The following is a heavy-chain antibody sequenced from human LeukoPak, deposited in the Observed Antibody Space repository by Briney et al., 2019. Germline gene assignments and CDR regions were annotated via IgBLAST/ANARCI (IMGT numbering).Heavy chain of an antibody. V-gene: IGHV1-18*04. J-gene: IGHJ4*02. D-gene: IGHD3-16*02. Sequence: ASVKVSCKASGDTFTDYGFSWVRQAPGQGLEWMGWISAYNGNTNYAQKLQDRVTMTTDTSTSTAYMELRSLRSDDTAVYYCARVQASGGVIVPPLDYWGQGALVTVSS. CDR3: ARVQASGGVIVPPLDY. CDR1: GDTFTDYG. CDR2: ISAYNGNT.